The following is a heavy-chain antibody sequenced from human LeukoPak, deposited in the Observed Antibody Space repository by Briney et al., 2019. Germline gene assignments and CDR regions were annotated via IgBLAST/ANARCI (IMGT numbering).Heavy chain of an antibody. CDR1: GGSFSGYY. V-gene: IGHV4-34*01. Sequence: SETLSLTCAVYGGSFSGYYWSWIRNPPGKGLEWIGEINHSGSTKYNPSLKSRVTISVDTSKNQFSLKLSSVTAADTAVYCCARGAQWQGETDYWGQGTLVTVSS. CDR2: INHSGST. J-gene: IGHJ4*02. D-gene: IGHD6-19*01. CDR3: ARGAQWQGETDY.